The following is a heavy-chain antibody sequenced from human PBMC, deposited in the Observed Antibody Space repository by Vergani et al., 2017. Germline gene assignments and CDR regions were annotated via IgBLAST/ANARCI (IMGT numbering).Heavy chain of an antibody. V-gene: IGHV1-69*05. CDR1: GGTFSSYA. CDR2: IIPIFGTA. J-gene: IGHJ6*02. Sequence: QVQLVQSGAEVKKPGASVKVSCKASGGTFSSYAISWVRQAPGQGLEWMGRIIPIFGTANYAQKFQGRVTMTTDTSTSTAYMELRSLRSDDTAVYYCARSEGSGWFNYYGMDVWGQGTTVTVSS. CDR3: ARSEGSGWFNYYGMDV. D-gene: IGHD6-19*01.